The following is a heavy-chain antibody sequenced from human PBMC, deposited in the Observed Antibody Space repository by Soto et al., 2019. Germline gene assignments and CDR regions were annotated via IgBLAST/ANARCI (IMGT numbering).Heavy chain of an antibody. V-gene: IGHV3-23*01. Sequence: GGSLRLSCAASGFTVSSYAMSWVRQAPGKGLEWVSAISGSGGSTYYADSVKGRFTISRDNSKNTLYLQMNSLRAEDTAVYYCAKAGYYDSSGKPFDYWGQGTLVTVSS. CDR1: GFTVSSYA. J-gene: IGHJ4*02. CDR2: ISGSGGST. CDR3: AKAGYYDSSGKPFDY. D-gene: IGHD3-22*01.